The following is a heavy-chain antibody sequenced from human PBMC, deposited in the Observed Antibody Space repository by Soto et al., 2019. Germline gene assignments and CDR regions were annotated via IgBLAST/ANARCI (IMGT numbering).Heavy chain of an antibody. D-gene: IGHD3-9*01. Sequence: ASVKVSCKASGYTFTSYGISWVRQAPGQGLEWMGWISAYNGNTNYAQKLQGRVTVTTDTSTSTAYMELRSLRSDDTAVYYCATLEHYDILTGYYRTYAFDIWGQGTMVTVSS. CDR3: ATLEHYDILTGYYRTYAFDI. V-gene: IGHV1-18*01. J-gene: IGHJ3*02. CDR2: ISAYNGNT. CDR1: GYTFTSYG.